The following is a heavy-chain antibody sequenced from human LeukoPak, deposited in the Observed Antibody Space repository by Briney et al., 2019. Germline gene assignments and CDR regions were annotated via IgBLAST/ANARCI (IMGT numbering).Heavy chain of an antibody. V-gene: IGHV4-38-2*02. CDR1: GYSISSGYY. J-gene: IGHJ4*02. CDR3: ATGRSGSPYYFDY. D-gene: IGHD3-10*01. Sequence: SETLSLTCTVSGYSISSGYYWSWIRQPPGKGLEWIGYIYYSGSTNYNPSLKSRVTISVDTSKNQFSLKLSSVTAADTAVYYCATGRSGSPYYFDYWGQGTLVTVSS. CDR2: IYYSGST.